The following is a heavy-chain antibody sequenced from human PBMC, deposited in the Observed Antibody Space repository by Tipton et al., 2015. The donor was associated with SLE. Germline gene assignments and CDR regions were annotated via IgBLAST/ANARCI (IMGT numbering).Heavy chain of an antibody. V-gene: IGHV3-30*18. CDR3: AKEGIYDVVGLGGGMDV. D-gene: IGHD2-15*01. J-gene: IGHJ6*02. CDR1: GFSFSNYG. CDR2: IWYDGRNK. Sequence: RSLRLSCAASGFSFSNYGMHWVRQAPGKGLEWVAVIWYDGRNKYYADSVKGRFTISRDNSKNTLYLQMNSLRAEDTAVYYCAKEGIYDVVGLGGGMDVWGQGTTVTVSS.